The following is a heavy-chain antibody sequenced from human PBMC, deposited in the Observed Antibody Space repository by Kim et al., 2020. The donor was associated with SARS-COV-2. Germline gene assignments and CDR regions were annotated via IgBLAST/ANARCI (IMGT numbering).Heavy chain of an antibody. V-gene: IGHV3-7*01. CDR3: ARVETGYRQYWGSSAFDI. J-gene: IGHJ3*02. D-gene: IGHD3-16*01. CDR2: IKQDGSEK. CDR1: GFTFSGYW. Sequence: GWSLRLSCAASGFTFSGYWMSWVRQAPGKGLEWVANIKQDGSEKYYVESVKGRFTISRDNAKNSLYLQMNSLRADDTTVYYCARVETGYRQYWGSSAFDIWGQGTMVAVSS.